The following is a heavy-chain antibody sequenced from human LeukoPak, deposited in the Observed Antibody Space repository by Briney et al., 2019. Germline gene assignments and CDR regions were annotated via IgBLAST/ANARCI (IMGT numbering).Heavy chain of an antibody. V-gene: IGHV4-59*12. Sequence: PSETLSLTCTVSGGSISSYYWSWIRQPPGKGLEWIGEIYHSGSTNYNPSLKSRVTISVDKSKNQFSLKLSSVTAADTAVYYCATRVRGSFDYWGQGTLVTVSS. CDR1: GGSISSYY. D-gene: IGHD3-16*01. J-gene: IGHJ4*02. CDR2: IYHSGST. CDR3: ATRVRGSFDY.